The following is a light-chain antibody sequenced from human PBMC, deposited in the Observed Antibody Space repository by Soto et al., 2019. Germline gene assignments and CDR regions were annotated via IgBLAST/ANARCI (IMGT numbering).Light chain of an antibody. CDR2: EVV. CDR3: KSYAGSNTYV. Sequence: QSVLTHPPSASGPPGQAVTISCTGTRNDIGAYEFVSWYQHHPGKAPKLIIYEVVQRPSGVPDRFSGSKSGNTASLTVSGLQAADEADYYCKSYAGSNTYVFGTGTKVTVL. V-gene: IGLV2-8*01. J-gene: IGLJ1*01. CDR1: RNDIGAYEF.